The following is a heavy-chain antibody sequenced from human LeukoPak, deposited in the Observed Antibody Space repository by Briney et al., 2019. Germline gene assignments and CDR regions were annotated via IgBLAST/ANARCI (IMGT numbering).Heavy chain of an antibody. D-gene: IGHD3-10*01. CDR3: ARERLLWFGELLLNDAFDI. Sequence: GGSLRLSCAASGFTFDDYAMHWVRQAPGKGLEWVSRINWHSDSVAYADSVKGRFTISRDNAKNSLYLQMNSLRAEDTAVYYCARERLLWFGELLLNDAFDIWGQGTMVTVSS. J-gene: IGHJ3*02. V-gene: IGHV3-9*01. CDR2: INWHSDSV. CDR1: GFTFDDYA.